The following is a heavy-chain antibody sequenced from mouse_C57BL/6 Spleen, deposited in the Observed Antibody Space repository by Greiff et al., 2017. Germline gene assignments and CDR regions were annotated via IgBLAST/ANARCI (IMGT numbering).Heavy chain of an antibody. J-gene: IGHJ4*01. CDR3: ARSDDYDGCYAMDY. D-gene: IGHD2-4*01. V-gene: IGHV1-82*01. CDR1: GYAFSSSW. CDR2: IYPGDGDT. Sequence: QVQLKQSGPELVKPGASVKISCKASGYAFSSSWMNWVKQRPGKGLEWIGRIYPGDGDTNYNGKFKGKATLTADKSSSTAYMQLSSLTSEDSAVYFCARSDDYDGCYAMDYWGQGTSVTVSS.